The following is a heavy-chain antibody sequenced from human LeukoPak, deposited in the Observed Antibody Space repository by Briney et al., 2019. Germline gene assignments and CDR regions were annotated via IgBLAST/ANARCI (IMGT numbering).Heavy chain of an antibody. J-gene: IGHJ4*02. Sequence: WGSLSLSSAASGFTFSSYWMSWVGPAPGKGLEWAPDIRGRGGSTYYADSVKGRFTISRDNSKNTLYLHMNSLRAEDTAVYYCARASIAARRAFDYWGQGTLVTVSS. CDR3: ARASIAARRAFDY. D-gene: IGHD6-6*01. CDR1: GFTFSSYW. CDR2: IRGRGGST. V-gene: IGHV3-23*01.